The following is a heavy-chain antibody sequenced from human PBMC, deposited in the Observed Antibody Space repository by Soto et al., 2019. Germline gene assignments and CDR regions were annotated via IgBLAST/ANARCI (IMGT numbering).Heavy chain of an antibody. CDR1: GFTFSSYA. CDR2: ISGSGGST. V-gene: IGHV3-23*04. J-gene: IGHJ5*02. D-gene: IGHD6-19*01. CDR3: AKGDSSVYENWFDP. Sequence: EVQLAESGGDLVKPGGSLRLSCAASGFTFSSYAMSWVRQAPGKGLEWVSAISGSGGSTYYADSVKGRFTISRDNSKNTLYLQMNSLRAEDTAVYYCAKGDSSVYENWFDPWGQGTLVTVSS.